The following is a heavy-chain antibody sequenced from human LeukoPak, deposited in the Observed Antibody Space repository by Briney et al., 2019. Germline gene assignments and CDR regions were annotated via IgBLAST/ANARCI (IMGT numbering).Heavy chain of an antibody. CDR3: ARGGDYSSGWYRVSPLDY. J-gene: IGHJ4*02. Sequence: ASVKVSCKTSGYSENFYGITWVRQVAGQGLEWMGWISAQHGQTEYAPNSQDRVTMTTDTYTNTAYMELRSPRSDDTAVYYCARGGDYSSGWYRVSPLDYWGQGTLVTVSS. CDR2: ISAQHGQT. CDR1: GYSENFYG. D-gene: IGHD6-19*01. V-gene: IGHV1-18*01.